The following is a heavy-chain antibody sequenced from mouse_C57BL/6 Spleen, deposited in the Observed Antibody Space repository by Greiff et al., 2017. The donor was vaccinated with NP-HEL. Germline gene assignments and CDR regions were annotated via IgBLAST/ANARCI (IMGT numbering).Heavy chain of an antibody. CDR1: GYTFTSYW. CDR2: IDPSDSYT. V-gene: IGHV1-69*01. CDR3: ALTGRDFDY. D-gene: IGHD4-1*01. J-gene: IGHJ2*01. Sequence: QVQLQQPGAELVMPGASVKLSCKASGYTFTSYWMHWVKQRPGQGLEWIGEIDPSDSYTNYNQKFKGKSTLTVDKSSSTAYMQLSSLTSEDSAVYYCALTGRDFDYWGQGTTLTVSS.